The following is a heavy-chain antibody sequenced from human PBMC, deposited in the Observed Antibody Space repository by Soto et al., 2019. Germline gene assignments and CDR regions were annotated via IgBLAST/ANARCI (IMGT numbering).Heavy chain of an antibody. CDR3: SRDGDFYGLDV. CDR1: GFTSDDYDYA. Sequence: GGSLRLSCTFSGFTSDDYDYALTWVRQAPGKGLQWLGLIRGSTYGGTTEYAASVKGRFTISRDDSKGSTYLQMDSLKTEDTAVYYCSRDGDFYGLDVWGQGTTVTVSS. D-gene: IGHD3-3*01. CDR2: IRGSTYGGTT. J-gene: IGHJ6*02. V-gene: IGHV3-49*04.